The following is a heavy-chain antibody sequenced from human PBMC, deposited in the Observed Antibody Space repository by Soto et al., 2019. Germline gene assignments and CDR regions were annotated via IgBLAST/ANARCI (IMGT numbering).Heavy chain of an antibody. V-gene: IGHV1-69*01. J-gene: IGHJ4*02. D-gene: IGHD2-2*01. CDR2: IIPIFGTA. CDR3: ARAKYPIRVGLTLFDY. CDR1: GGTFSSYA. Sequence: GASVKVSCTASGGTFSSYAISWVRQAPGQGLEWMGGIIPIFGTANYAQKFQGRVTITADESTSTAYMELSSLRSEDTAVYYCARAKYPIRVGLTLFDYWGQGTLVTVSS.